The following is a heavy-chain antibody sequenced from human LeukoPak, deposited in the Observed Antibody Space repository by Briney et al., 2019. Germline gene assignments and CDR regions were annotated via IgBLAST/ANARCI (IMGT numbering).Heavy chain of an antibody. Sequence: ASVKVSCKASGYTFTSYGISWVRQAPGQGLEWMGWISAYNGNTNYAQKLQGRVTMTRDTSISTAYMELSRLRSDDTAVYYCAREDAAVAGMDAMDVWGKGTTVTISS. CDR3: AREDAAVAGMDAMDV. V-gene: IGHV1-18*01. CDR2: ISAYNGNT. CDR1: GYTFTSYG. J-gene: IGHJ6*03. D-gene: IGHD6-19*01.